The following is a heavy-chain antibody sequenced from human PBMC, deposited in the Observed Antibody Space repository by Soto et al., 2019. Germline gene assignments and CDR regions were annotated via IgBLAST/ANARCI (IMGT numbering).Heavy chain of an antibody. CDR3: ARDTYSGYRGYYYYGMDV. V-gene: IGHV1-46*01. CDR2: INPSCGST. J-gene: IGHJ6*02. D-gene: IGHD5-12*01. CDR1: GYTFTSYY. Sequence: ASVKVSCKASGYTFTSYYMHWVRQAPGQGLEWMAIINPSCGSTSYAQKFQGRVTMTRDTSTSSVYMELSSLRSEDTAVYYCARDTYSGYRGYYYYGMDVWGQGTTVTVSS.